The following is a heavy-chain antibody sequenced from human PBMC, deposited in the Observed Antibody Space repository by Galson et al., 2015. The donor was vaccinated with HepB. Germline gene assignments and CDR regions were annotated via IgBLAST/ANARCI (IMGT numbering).Heavy chain of an antibody. CDR1: GFTFSSYG. Sequence: SLRLSCAASGFTFSSYGMHWVRQAPGKGLEWVAVISYDGSNKYYADSVKGRFTISRDNSKNTLYLQMNSLRAEDTAVYYCAPLGDIVVVVADYLDIWGQGTMVTVSS. J-gene: IGHJ3*02. V-gene: IGHV3-30*03. CDR2: ISYDGSNK. CDR3: APLGDIVVVVADYLDI. D-gene: IGHD2-15*01.